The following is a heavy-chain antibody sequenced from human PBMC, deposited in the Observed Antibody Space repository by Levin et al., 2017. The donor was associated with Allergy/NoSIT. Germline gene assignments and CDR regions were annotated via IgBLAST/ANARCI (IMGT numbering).Heavy chain of an antibody. J-gene: IGHJ4*02. CDR1: GYTFTSYD. V-gene: IGHV1-8*01. CDR3: ARVRLFRGSSSSYFFAY. CDR2: MNPNSGNT. D-gene: IGHD6-6*01. Sequence: ASVKVSCKASGYTFTSYDINWVRQATGQGLEWMGWMNPNSGNTGYAQKFQGRVTMTRNTSISTAYMELSSLRSEDTAVYYCARVRLFRGSSSSYFFAYWGQGTLVTVSS.